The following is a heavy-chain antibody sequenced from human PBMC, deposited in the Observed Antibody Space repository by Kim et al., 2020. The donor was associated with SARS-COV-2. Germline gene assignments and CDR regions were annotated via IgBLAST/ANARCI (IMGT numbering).Heavy chain of an antibody. CDR1: GFTFNNYA. CDR3: AKDRPSSGWHLDC. Sequence: GGSLRLSCAASGFTFNNYAMTWVRQAPGKGLEWVSAITASGANIKYADSVKGRFTISRDNSKNTLYLQMNSLRVEDTAVYYCAKDRPSSGWHLDCWGQGTLVTVSS. J-gene: IGHJ4*02. D-gene: IGHD6-19*01. CDR2: ITASGANI. V-gene: IGHV3-23*01.